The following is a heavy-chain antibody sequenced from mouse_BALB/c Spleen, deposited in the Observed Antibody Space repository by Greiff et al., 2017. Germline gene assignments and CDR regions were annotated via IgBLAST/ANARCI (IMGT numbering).Heavy chain of an antibody. CDR2: INPSNGGT. D-gene: IGHD2-10*02. V-gene: IGHV1S81*02. CDR1: GYTFTSYY. Sequence: QVQLQQSGAELVKPGASVKLSCKASGYTFTSYYMYWVKQRPGQGLEWIGEINPSNGGTNFNEKFKSKATLTVDKSSSTAYMQLSSLTSEDSAVYYCTRGESMTGGTWFAYWGQGTLVTVSA. CDR3: TRGESMTGGTWFAY. J-gene: IGHJ3*01.